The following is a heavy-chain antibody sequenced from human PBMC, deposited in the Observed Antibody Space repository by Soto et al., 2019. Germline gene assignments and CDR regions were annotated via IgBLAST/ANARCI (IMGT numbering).Heavy chain of an antibody. CDR1: GYTFTSYA. CDR2: INAGIGDT. V-gene: IGHV1-3*01. Sequence: ASVKVSCKASGYTFTSYAMHWVRQAPGQRLEWMGWINAGIGDTEYSEKFQGRVTITRDTSASTAYMELSSLRSEDTAVYYCARDFSMVVVVPGYWGQGTLVTVSS. J-gene: IGHJ4*02. CDR3: ARDFSMVVVVPGY. D-gene: IGHD3-22*01.